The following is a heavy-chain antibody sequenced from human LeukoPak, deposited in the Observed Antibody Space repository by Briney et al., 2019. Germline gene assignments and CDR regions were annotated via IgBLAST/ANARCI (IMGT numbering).Heavy chain of an antibody. CDR1: GFTFSTFH. V-gene: IGHV3-30-3*01. J-gene: IGHJ5*02. Sequence: GGALRLSCAASGFTFSTFHMHWVRQAPGKVLEWVASMSNDGNNKHCADSVRRRFTISRDNSKDTLYLQMDSLRPEDTAVYYCARALSAVGNAADNWFDPWGQGTLVTVSS. CDR2: MSNDGNNK. CDR3: ARALSAVGNAADNWFDP. D-gene: IGHD1-1*01.